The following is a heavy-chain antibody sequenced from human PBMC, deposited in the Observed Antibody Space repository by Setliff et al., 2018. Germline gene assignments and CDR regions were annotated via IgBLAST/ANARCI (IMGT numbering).Heavy chain of an antibody. CDR1: GGSISSSSYY. CDR2: IYYSGST. CDR3: ARILGYCSGGSCYVPY. J-gene: IGHJ4*02. D-gene: IGHD2-15*01. V-gene: IGHV4-39*07. Sequence: SETLSLTCTVSGGSISSSSYYWCWIRQPPGKGLEWIGSIYYSGSTYYNPSLKSRVTISVDTSKNQFSLKLSSVTAADTAMYYCARILGYCSGGSCYVPYWGQGTLVTVSS.